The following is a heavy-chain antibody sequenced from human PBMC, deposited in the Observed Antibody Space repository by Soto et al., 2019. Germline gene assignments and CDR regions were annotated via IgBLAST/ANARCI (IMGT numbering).Heavy chain of an antibody. D-gene: IGHD2-15*01. V-gene: IGHV3-30*18. CDR3: AKDGLGYCSGGSCPDGGFDY. CDR1: GFTVSSNY. CDR2: ISYGGSNK. Sequence: PGGSLRLSCAASGFTVSSNYMSWVRQAPGKGLEWVAVISYGGSNKYYADSVKGRFTISRDNSKNTLYLQMNSLRAEDTAVYYCAKDGLGYCSGGSCPDGGFDYWGQGTLVTVSS. J-gene: IGHJ4*02.